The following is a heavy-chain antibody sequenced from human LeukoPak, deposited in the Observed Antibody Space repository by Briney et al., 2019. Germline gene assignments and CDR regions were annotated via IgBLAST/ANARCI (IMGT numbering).Heavy chain of an antibody. D-gene: IGHD6-19*01. CDR2: ISYDGSNK. V-gene: IGHV3-30-3*01. J-gene: IGHJ3*02. Sequence: GGSLRLSCAASGFTFSSYAMHWVRQAPGKGLEWVAVISYDGSNKYYADSVKGRFTISRDNSKNTLYLQMNSLRAEDTAVYYCAREVGSGWYGGAFDIWGQGTMVTVSS. CDR3: AREVGSGWYGGAFDI. CDR1: GFTFSSYA.